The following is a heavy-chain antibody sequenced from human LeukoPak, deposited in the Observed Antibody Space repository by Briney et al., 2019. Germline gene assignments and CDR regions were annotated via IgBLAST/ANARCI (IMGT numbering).Heavy chain of an antibody. CDR1: GYSISSGYW. Sequence: SETLSLTCTVSGYSISSGYWWGWIRQPPGKGLEWIGSIYYSGTTYSNPSLKRRVTISVDTSKNQFSLKLTSMTAADTAVYYCARGGLGDSSGYDYWGQGTLDTVSS. J-gene: IGHJ4*02. D-gene: IGHD3-22*01. CDR2: IYYSGTT. V-gene: IGHV4-38-2*02. CDR3: ARGGLGDSSGYDY.